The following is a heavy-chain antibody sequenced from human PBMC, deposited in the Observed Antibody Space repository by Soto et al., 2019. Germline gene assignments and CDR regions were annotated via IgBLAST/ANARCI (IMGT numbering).Heavy chain of an antibody. J-gene: IGHJ4*02. V-gene: IGHV3-21*01. CDR2: ISSSSRYI. D-gene: IGHD3-22*01. Sequence: GGSLRLSCAASGFTFSSYSMNWVRQAPGKGLEWVSSISSSSRYIYYADSVKGRFTISRDNAKNSLYLQMNSLRAEDTAVYYCARENPTWYYYDSSGSLDYWGQGTLVTVYS. CDR3: ARENPTWYYYDSSGSLDY. CDR1: GFTFSSYS.